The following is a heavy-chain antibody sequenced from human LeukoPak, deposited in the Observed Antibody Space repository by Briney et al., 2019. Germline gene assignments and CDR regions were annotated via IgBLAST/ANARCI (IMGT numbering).Heavy chain of an antibody. CDR2: IIPIFGTA. V-gene: IGHV1-69*05. Sequence: SVKVSCKASGGTFSSYAISWVRQAPGQGLEWMGGIIPIFGTANYAQKFQGRVTITTDESTSTAYMEPSSLRSEDTAVYYCARSHPHLDGGDAFDIWGQGTMVTVSS. CDR1: GGTFSSYA. J-gene: IGHJ3*02. CDR3: ARSHPHLDGGDAFDI. D-gene: IGHD5-24*01.